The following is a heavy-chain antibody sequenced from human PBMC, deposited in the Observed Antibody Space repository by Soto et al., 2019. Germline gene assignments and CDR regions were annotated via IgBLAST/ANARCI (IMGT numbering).Heavy chain of an antibody. CDR3: ARAVDYGDYEFTDAFDI. D-gene: IGHD4-17*01. V-gene: IGHV3-20*01. CDR1: GFTFDDYG. J-gene: IGHJ3*02. CDR2: INWNGGST. Sequence: PGGSLRLSCAASGFTFDDYGMSWVRQAPGKGLEWVTGINWNGGSTGYADSVKGRFTISRDNAKNSLYLQMNSLRAEDTALYHCARAVDYGDYEFTDAFDIWGQGTMVTVSS.